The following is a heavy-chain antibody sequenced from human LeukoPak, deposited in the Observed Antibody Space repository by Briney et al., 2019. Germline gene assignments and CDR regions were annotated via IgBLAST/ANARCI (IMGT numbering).Heavy chain of an antibody. CDR3: AYSGTHGGFDY. V-gene: IGHV3-23*05. Sequence: PGGSLRLSCAASGFTFSSFAMGWVRLAPGKGLQWISCIYGSNNNTYYTDSVTGRFTISRDNSKNTLYLQMNSLRAEDTAVYYCAYSGTHGGFDYWGQGTLVTVSS. J-gene: IGHJ4*02. D-gene: IGHD1-26*01. CDR1: GFTFSSFA. CDR2: IYGSNNNT.